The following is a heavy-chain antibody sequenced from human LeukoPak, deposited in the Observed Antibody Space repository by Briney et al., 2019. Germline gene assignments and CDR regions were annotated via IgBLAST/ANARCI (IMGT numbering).Heavy chain of an antibody. CDR3: AELGITMIGGV. Sequence: GGSLRLSCAASGFTFSSYEMNWVRQAPGKGLEWVSYISSSGSTIYYADSVKARFTISRDNAKNSRYLQMNSLRAEDTAVYYCAELGITMIGGVWGKGTTVTISS. J-gene: IGHJ6*04. V-gene: IGHV3-48*03. D-gene: IGHD3-10*02. CDR2: ISSSGSTI. CDR1: GFTFSSYE.